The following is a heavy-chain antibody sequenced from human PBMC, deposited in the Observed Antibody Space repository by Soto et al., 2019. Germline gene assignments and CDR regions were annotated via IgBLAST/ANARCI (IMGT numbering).Heavy chain of an antibody. J-gene: IGHJ3*02. CDR1: GFMFNNSA. V-gene: IGHV3-23*01. CDR2: VSDNGGSRGGT. CDR3: ASAKAVVIAALGI. D-gene: IGHD2-21*01. Sequence: GGSLRLSCTASGFMFNNSAMTWVRQAPGQGLQWVASVSDNGGSRGGTYYADSVRGRFTISRDNSKNTLYLQLDSLTGADTAVYYCASAKAVVIAALGIWGQGTMVTVSS.